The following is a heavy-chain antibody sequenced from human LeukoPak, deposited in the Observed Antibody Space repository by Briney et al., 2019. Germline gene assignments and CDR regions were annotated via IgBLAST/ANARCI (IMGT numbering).Heavy chain of an antibody. V-gene: IGHV1-69*04. J-gene: IGHJ4*02. D-gene: IGHD5-24*01. Sequence: SVKVSCKASGGTFSSYAISWVRQAPGQGLEWMGRIIPILGIANYAQKFQGRVTITADKSTSTAYMELSSLRSEDTAVYYCARDERWLPFDYWGQGTLVTASS. CDR2: IIPILGIA. CDR3: ARDERWLPFDY. CDR1: GGTFSSYA.